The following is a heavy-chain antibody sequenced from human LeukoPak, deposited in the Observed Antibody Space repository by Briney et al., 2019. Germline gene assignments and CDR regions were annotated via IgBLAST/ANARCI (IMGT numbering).Heavy chain of an antibody. Sequence: ASVKVSCKASGGTFSSYAISWVRQAPGQGLEWMGWMNPNSGNTGYAQKFQGRVTMTRNTSISTAYMELSSLRSEDTAVYYCARGRELLLQDYWGQGTLVTVSS. J-gene: IGHJ4*02. CDR3: ARGRELLLQDY. D-gene: IGHD1-26*01. CDR1: GGTFSSYA. V-gene: IGHV1-8*02. CDR2: MNPNSGNT.